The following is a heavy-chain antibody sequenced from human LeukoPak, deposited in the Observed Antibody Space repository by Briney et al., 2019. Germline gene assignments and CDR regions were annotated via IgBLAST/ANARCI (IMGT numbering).Heavy chain of an antibody. CDR1: GGSISTGTYY. J-gene: IGHJ4*02. V-gene: IGHV4-39*01. CDR2: IYYSGST. CDR3: ARTTLTDDY. Sequence: SEALSLTCTVSGGSISTGTYYCGWIRQPPGKGLEWIGSIYYSGSTYYNPSLKSRVTISVDTSKNQFSLKLISVTAADTAVYYCARTTLTDDYWGQGTLVTVSS. D-gene: IGHD1-1*01.